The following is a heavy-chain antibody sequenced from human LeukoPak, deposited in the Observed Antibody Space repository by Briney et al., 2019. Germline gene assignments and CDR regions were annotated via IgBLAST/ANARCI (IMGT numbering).Heavy chain of an antibody. Sequence: SETLSLTCTVSGGSISSGDYYWSWVRQPPGKGLEWIGYIYYSGSTYHNPSLKSRVTISIDTSKNQFSLKLSSVTAADTAVYYCARRDHCSSASCYNGDFDYWGQGTLVTVSS. CDR1: GGSISSGDYY. CDR3: ARRDHCSSASCYNGDFDY. CDR2: IYYSGST. V-gene: IGHV4-30-4*01. J-gene: IGHJ4*02. D-gene: IGHD2-2*02.